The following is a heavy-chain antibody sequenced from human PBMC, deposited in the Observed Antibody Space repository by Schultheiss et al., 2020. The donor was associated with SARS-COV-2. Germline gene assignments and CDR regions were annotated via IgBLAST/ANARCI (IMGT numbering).Heavy chain of an antibody. CDR2: IYSGGST. Sequence: GGSLRLSCAASGFTFSSYAMNWVRQAPGKGLEWVSVIYSGGSTYYADSVKGRFTISRDNSKNTLYLQMNSLRAEDTAVYYCARDKIWINGDYVENYYYGMDVWGQGTTVTVSS. J-gene: IGHJ6*02. CDR1: GFTFSSYA. V-gene: IGHV3-66*02. CDR3: ARDKIWINGDYVENYYYGMDV. D-gene: IGHD4-17*01.